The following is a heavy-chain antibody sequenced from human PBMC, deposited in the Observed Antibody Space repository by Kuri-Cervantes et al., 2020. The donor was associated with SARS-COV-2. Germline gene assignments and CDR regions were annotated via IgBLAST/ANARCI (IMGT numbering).Heavy chain of an antibody. J-gene: IGHJ4*02. V-gene: IGHV3-23*01. CDR1: GFTFRSYA. Sequence: GESLKISCAASGFTFRSYAMSWVRQAPGKGLEWVSVISDSTYYPDSVKGRFTISRDNSKNTVYLQMKSLRVEDTAVYFCAKGAYYTNWTYFEYWGQGTLVTCYS. CDR3: AKGAYYTNWTYFEY. D-gene: IGHD1-1*01. CDR2: ISDST.